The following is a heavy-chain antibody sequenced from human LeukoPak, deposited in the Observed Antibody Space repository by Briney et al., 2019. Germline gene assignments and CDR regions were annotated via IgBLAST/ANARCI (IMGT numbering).Heavy chain of an antibody. CDR1: AFTFDDYG. CDR2: INWNGGST. D-gene: IGHD2-15*01. CDR3: ARVKRSGPANWFDP. J-gene: IGHJ5*02. V-gene: IGHV3-20*04. Sequence: GGSLRLSCAASAFTFDDYGMSWVRRAPGKGLEWVSGINWNGGSTGYADSVKGRFTISRDNAKNSLYLQMNSLRAEDTAVYYCARVKRSGPANWFDPWGQGTLVTVSS.